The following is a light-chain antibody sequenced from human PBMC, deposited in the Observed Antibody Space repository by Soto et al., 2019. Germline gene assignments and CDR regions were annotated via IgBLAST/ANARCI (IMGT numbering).Light chain of an antibody. CDR3: SSYTSSSTPYV. CDR2: EVS. CDR1: SSDVGGYNY. V-gene: IGLV2-14*01. J-gene: IGLJ1*01. Sequence: QSVLTQPASVSGSPGQSITISCTGTSSDVGGYNYVSWYQQHPGKAPKLMIYEVSNRPSGVSNRSSGSKSGNTASLTISGLQAEDAADYYCSSYTSSSTPYVFGTGTKLTVL.